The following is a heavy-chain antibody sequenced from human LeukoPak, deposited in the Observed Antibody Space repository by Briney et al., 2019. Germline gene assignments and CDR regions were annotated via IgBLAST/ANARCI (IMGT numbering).Heavy chain of an antibody. CDR3: ARAHFPFRYFDY. CDR1: GGTFSSYA. D-gene: IGHD2/OR15-2a*01. CDR2: IIPIFGTA. V-gene: IGHV1-69*05. Sequence: ASVKVSCKASGGTFSSYAISWVRQAPGQGLEWMGGIIPIFGTANYAQKFQGRVTITTDESTSTAYMELSSLRSEDTAVYYCARAHFPFRYFDYWGQGTLVTVSS. J-gene: IGHJ4*02.